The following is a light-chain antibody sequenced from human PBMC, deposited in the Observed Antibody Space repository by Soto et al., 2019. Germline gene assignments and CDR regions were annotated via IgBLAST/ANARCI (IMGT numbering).Light chain of an antibody. J-gene: IGLJ1*01. CDR3: SSYAGSNNFV. Sequence: QSVLTQPPSASGSPGQSVTISCTGTSSDVGGYDYVSWYQQHPGKAPKLMIYEVTKRLSGVPDRFSGSKSGNTASLTVSGLQAEDEADYYCSSYAGSNNFVFGTGTKVTVL. CDR2: EVT. V-gene: IGLV2-8*01. CDR1: SSDVGGYDY.